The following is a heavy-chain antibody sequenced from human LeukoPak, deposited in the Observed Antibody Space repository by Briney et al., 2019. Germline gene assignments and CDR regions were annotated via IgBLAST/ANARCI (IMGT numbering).Heavy chain of an antibody. D-gene: IGHD1-1*01. V-gene: IGHV1-24*01. CDR2: FDPEDGET. CDR3: TTAQGRSVWNDVEGWFDP. CDR1: GYTLTELS. Sequence: ASVKVSCKVSGYTLTELSMHWVRQAPGKGLEWMGGFDPEDGETIYAQKFQGRVTMTEGTSTDTAYMELSSLRSEDTAVYYCTTAQGRSVWNDVEGWFDPWGQGTLVTVSS. J-gene: IGHJ5*02.